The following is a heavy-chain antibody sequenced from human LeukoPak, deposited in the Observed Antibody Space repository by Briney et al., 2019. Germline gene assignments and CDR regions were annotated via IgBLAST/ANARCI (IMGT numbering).Heavy chain of an antibody. J-gene: IGHJ5*02. Sequence: GGSLRLSCAASGFTVSSNYMSWVRQAPGKGLEWVSVIYSGGSTYYADSVKGRFTISRDNSKNTLYLQMNSLRAEDTAVYCCARGPLYYDFWSGPPPQFDPWGQGTLVTVTS. CDR1: GFTVSSNY. CDR2: IYSGGST. D-gene: IGHD3-3*01. CDR3: ARGPLYYDFWSGPPPQFDP. V-gene: IGHV3-53*01.